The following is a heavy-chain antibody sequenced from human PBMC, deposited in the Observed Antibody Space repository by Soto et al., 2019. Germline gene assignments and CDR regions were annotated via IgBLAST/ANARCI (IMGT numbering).Heavy chain of an antibody. V-gene: IGHV3-33*01. CDR2: IWYDGSKE. CDR1: GLTFDRFV. D-gene: IGHD2-2*01. Sequence: HPGGSLRLSCAASGLTFDRFVMQWVRQAPGKGLEWVAVIWYDGSKEDYADSVKGRFTISRDNSKNTLYLQMNTLRAEDTAVYYCARGSSCDSTTCYDPAWFGPWGQGTLVTVSS. J-gene: IGHJ5*02. CDR3: ARGSSCDSTTCYDPAWFGP.